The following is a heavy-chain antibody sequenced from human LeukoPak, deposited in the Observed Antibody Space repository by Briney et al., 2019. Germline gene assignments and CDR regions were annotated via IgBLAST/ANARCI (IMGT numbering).Heavy chain of an antibody. CDR1: GFTVSSNY. CDR3: ARPICVGDCYPYDY. J-gene: IGHJ4*02. D-gene: IGHD2-21*02. V-gene: IGHV3-53*01. CDR2: IYSGGST. Sequence: PGGSLRLSCAASGFTVSSNYMSWVRQAPGKGLEWVSVIYSGGSTYYADSVKGRFTISRDNAKNTLYLQMNSLRAEDTAVYYCARPICVGDCYPYDYWGPGTLVTVSS.